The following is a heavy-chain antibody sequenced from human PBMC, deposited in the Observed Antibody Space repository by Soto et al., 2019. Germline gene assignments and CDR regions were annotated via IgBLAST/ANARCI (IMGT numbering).Heavy chain of an antibody. V-gene: IGHV4-39*01. Sequence: ETLSLTCTVSGGSISSSSYYWGWIRQPPGKGLEWIGSIYYSGSTYYNPSLKSRVTISVDTSKNQFSLKLSSVTAADTAVYYCASPTRYSYGYRYGMDVWGQGTTVTVSS. D-gene: IGHD5-18*01. CDR1: GGSISSSSYY. CDR2: IYYSGST. J-gene: IGHJ6*02. CDR3: ASPTRYSYGYRYGMDV.